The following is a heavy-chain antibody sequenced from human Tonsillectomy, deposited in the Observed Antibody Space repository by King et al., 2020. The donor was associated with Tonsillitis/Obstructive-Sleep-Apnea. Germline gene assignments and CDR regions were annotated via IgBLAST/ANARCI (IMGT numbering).Heavy chain of an antibody. V-gene: IGHV6-1*01. Sequence: VQLQQSGPGLVKPSQTLSLTCAISGDTVSSNSAAWTWIRQSPSRGLEWLGRTYSRSKWYNDYAVSVKSRITITPDTSKNQFSLQLNSVTPEDTAVYYLAGGVARASPGLNVFVIWGHGKMAPVSP. CDR1: GDTVSSNSAA. D-gene: IGHD3-16*01. CDR3: AGGVARASPGLNVFVI. CDR2: TYSRSKWYN. J-gene: IGHJ3*02.